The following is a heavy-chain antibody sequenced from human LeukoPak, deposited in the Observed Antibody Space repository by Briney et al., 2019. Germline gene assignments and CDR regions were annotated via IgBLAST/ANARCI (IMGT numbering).Heavy chain of an antibody. J-gene: IGHJ4*02. V-gene: IGHV4-39*07. CDR3: ARSVVVTAFDY. Sequence: SETLSLTCSVSGDSIRSSAYSWGWIRLPPGKGLEWIGSIYYSGSTYYNPSLKSRVTISVDTSKNQFSLKLSSVTAADTAVYCCARSVVVTAFDYWGQGTLVTVSS. CDR1: GDSIRSSAYS. D-gene: IGHD2-21*02. CDR2: IYYSGST.